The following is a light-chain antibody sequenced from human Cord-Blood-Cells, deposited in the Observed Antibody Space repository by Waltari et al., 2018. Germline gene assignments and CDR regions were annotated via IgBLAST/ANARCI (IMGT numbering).Light chain of an antibody. CDR1: QSVSSN. Sequence: EIVMTQSPATLSVSPGGSATLSCRASQSVSSNLAWYQQKPGQAPRLLNYGASTRATGIPARFSSSGSGTEFTLTISSLQSEYFAVYYCQQYNNWWTFGQGTKVEIK. J-gene: IGKJ1*01. V-gene: IGKV3-15*01. CDR3: QQYNNWWT. CDR2: GAS.